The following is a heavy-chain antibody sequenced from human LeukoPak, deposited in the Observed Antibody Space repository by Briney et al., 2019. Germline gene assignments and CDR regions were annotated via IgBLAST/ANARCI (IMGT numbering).Heavy chain of an antibody. CDR3: VRPPKMVRGVSVYP. CDR2: IYPGDSDT. J-gene: IGHJ4*02. V-gene: IGHV5-51*01. CDR1: GYSFTSYW. D-gene: IGHD3-10*01. Sequence: GESLKISCKGSGYSFTSYWISWVRQMPGKGLEWMGIIYPGDSDTRYSPSFQAQVTISAEKSISTDYLQWSSLKASDTAMYYCVRPPKMVRGVSVYPWGQGTLVTVSS.